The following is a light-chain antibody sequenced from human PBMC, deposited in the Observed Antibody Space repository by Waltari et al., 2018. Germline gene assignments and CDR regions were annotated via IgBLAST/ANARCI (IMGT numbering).Light chain of an antibody. Sequence: DIQMTQAPSSLSASVGDRVTMTCRTSQSITGHLNWFQQKPGKAPNLLLNSAPALQSGVPSRFSGRGSGTHFTLTISSLQPEDFATYFCQQSYITPYTFGQGTKLEIK. J-gene: IGKJ2*01. CDR1: QSITGH. CDR3: QQSYITPYT. CDR2: SAP. V-gene: IGKV1-39*01.